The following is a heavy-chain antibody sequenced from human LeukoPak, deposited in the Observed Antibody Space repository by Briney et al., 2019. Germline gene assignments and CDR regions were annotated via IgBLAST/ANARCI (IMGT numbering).Heavy chain of an antibody. CDR2: INHSGST. CDR3: ARGPWFDP. V-gene: IGHV4-34*01. J-gene: IGHJ5*02. CDR1: GGSFSGYY. Sequence: SETLSLTCAVYGGSFSGYYWSWIRQPPGKGLEWIGEINHSGSTNYNPSLRSRVTISVDTSKNQFSLKLSSVTAADTAVYYCARGPWFDPWGQGTLVTVSS.